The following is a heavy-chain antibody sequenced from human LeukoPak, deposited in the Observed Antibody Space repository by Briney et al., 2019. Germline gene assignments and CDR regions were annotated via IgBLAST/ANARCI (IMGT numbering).Heavy chain of an antibody. V-gene: IGHV3-21*01. J-gene: IGHJ4*02. CDR1: GLTFSTYS. D-gene: IGHD3-22*01. CDR2: ISSSSSYI. CDR3: ARSEYYYDSSGYLYYFDY. Sequence: PGGSLRLSCAGSGLTFSTYSMNWVRQAPGKGLEWVSSISSSSSYIYYADSVRGRFTISRDNAKNSLYLQMNSLRAEDTAVYYCARSEYYYDSSGYLYYFDYWGQGTLVTVSS.